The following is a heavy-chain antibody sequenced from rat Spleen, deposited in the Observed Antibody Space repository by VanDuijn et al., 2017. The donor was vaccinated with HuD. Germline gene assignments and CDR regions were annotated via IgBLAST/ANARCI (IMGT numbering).Heavy chain of an antibody. Sequence: EVQLVESGGGLVQPGRSLKLSCAVSGFTFSDYDMAWVRQAPTKGLEWIASISTGGDTIYYRDSVKGRFTISRDDAKNTQYLQMDSLRSEDTATYYCTRDYSNYIGPLYNWFAYWGQGTLVTVSS. CDR1: GFTFSDYD. J-gene: IGHJ3*01. D-gene: IGHD1-2*01. CDR2: ISTGGDTI. V-gene: IGHV5S13*01. CDR3: TRDYSNYIGPLYNWFAY.